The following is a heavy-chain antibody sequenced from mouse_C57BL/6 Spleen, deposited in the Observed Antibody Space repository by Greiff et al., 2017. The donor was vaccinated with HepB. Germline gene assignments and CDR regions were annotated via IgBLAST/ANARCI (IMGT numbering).Heavy chain of an antibody. CDR1: GFSFNTYA. Sequence: EVQLQESGGGLVQPKGSLKLSCAASGFSFNTYAMNWVRQAPGKGLEWVARIRSKSNNYATYYADSVKDRFTISRDDSESMLYLQMNNLKTEDTAIYYCVRQGRGNYFDYWGQGTALTVSS. V-gene: IGHV10-1*01. CDR3: VRQGRGNYFDY. J-gene: IGHJ2*01. CDR2: IRSKSNNYAT.